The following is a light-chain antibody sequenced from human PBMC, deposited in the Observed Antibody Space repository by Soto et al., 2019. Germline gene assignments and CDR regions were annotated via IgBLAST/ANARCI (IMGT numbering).Light chain of an antibody. CDR1: QSSSNW. CDR2: HAS. V-gene: IGKV1-5*01. J-gene: IGKJ1*01. CDR3: QHYNSYSEA. Sequence: PSTLPGSVGDSVTITCRASQSSSNWLAWYQQKPGTAPKVLIYHASNLQSGVLSRFSGSGSGTEFTLTISSLQPDDFATYYCQHYNSYSEAFGQGTKVDIK.